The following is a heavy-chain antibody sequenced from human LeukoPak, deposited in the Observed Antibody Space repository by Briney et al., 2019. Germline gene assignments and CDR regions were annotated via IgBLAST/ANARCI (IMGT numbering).Heavy chain of an antibody. CDR2: IQQDGSEK. CDR1: GFTFSDYW. D-gene: IGHD3-16*01. Sequence: GGSLRLSCAASGFTFSDYWMSWVRQAQGKGLEWVANIQQDGSEKYYVDSVKGRFTISRDNAKKSLFLQVSSLRGEDTAVYYCARAYTSPNGPYWGQGILVTVSS. J-gene: IGHJ4*02. CDR3: ARAYTSPNGPY. V-gene: IGHV3-7*04.